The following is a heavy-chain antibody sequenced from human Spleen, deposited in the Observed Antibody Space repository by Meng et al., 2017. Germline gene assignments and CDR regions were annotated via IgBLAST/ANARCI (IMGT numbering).Heavy chain of an antibody. CDR1: GFTFSSYA. D-gene: IGHD6-13*01. Sequence: QEHMVESGGGVFKPVRSLRLSCAASGFTFSSYAMHWVRQAPGKGLEWVAVISYDGRNKYYADSVKGRFTISRDNSKNTLYLQMNSLRAEDTAVYYCAAADGPGDYWLQGTLVTVSS. V-gene: IGHV3-30-3*01. J-gene: IGHJ4*02. CDR2: ISYDGRNK. CDR3: AAADGPGDY.